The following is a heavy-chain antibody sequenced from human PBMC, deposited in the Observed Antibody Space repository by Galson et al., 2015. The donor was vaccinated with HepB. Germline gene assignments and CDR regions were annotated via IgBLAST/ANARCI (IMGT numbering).Heavy chain of an antibody. J-gene: IGHJ6*02. Sequence: SLRLSCAGSGFSFKSSGMHWVRQAPGKGLEWVAIIWYDGSKKYYAESLKGRFTISRDNSKSTLYLEMNGLRAEDTVVYYCARVVQQLAYGMDVWGQGTTVTVSS. CDR1: GFSFKSSG. CDR3: ARVVQQLAYGMDV. D-gene: IGHD6-13*01. V-gene: IGHV3-33*01. CDR2: IWYDGSKK.